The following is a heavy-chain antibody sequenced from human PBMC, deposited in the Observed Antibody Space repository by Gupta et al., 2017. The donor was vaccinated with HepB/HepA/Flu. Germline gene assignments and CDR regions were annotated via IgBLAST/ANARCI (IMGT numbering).Heavy chain of an antibody. CDR1: GYTFTSYA. V-gene: IGHV1-3*01. CDR2: INAGNGNT. J-gene: IGHJ4*02. CDR3: ARSTSRITMIVVVTALDY. D-gene: IGHD3-22*01. Sequence: QVQLVQSGAEVKKPGASVKVSCKASGYTFTSYAMHWVRQAPGQRLEWMGWINAGNGNTKYSQKFQGRVTITRDTSASTAYMELSSLRSEDTAVYYCARSTSRITMIVVVTALDYWGQGTLVTVSS.